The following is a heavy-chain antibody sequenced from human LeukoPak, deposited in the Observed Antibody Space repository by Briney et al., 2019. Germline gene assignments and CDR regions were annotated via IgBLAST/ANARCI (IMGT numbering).Heavy chain of an antibody. CDR3: ARDYAGSPDY. Sequence: GGSLRLSCAASGFAFSTYWMSWVRQAPGKGLEWVANIKRDGSERSYVDSVKGRFTISRDNAKNTAYLQMNSLRDEDTAVYFCARDYAGSPDYWGQGTLVTVSA. CDR1: GFAFSTYW. CDR2: IKRDGSER. D-gene: IGHD3-10*01. J-gene: IGHJ4*02. V-gene: IGHV3-7*01.